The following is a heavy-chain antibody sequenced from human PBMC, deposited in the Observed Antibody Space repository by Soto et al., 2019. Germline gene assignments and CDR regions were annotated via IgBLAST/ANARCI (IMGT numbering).Heavy chain of an antibody. Sequence: QVQLVESGGGVVQPGRSLRLSCAASGFTFSSYAMHWVRQAPGKGLEWVAVISYDGSNKYYADSVKGRFTISRDNSKNTLYLQMNSLRAEDTAVYYCAREQWLVKGGGGYYYYGMDVWGQGTTVTVSS. D-gene: IGHD6-19*01. CDR3: AREQWLVKGGGGYYYYGMDV. CDR2: ISYDGSNK. J-gene: IGHJ6*02. V-gene: IGHV3-30-3*01. CDR1: GFTFSSYA.